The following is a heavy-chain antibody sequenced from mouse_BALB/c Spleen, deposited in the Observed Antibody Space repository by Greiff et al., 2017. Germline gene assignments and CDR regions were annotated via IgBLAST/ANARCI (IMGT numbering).Heavy chain of an antibody. CDR3: ARHEDTSSGFDY. D-gene: IGHD3-1*01. J-gene: IGHJ2*01. CDR2: FYPGSGSI. V-gene: IGHV1-62-2*01. CDR1: GYTFTEYI. Sequence: VQLVESGAELVKPGASVKLSCKASGYTFTEYIIHWVKQRSGQGLEWIGWFYPGSGSIKYNEKFKDKATLTADKSSSTVYMELSRLTSEDSAVYFCARHEDTSSGFDYWGQGTTLTVSS.